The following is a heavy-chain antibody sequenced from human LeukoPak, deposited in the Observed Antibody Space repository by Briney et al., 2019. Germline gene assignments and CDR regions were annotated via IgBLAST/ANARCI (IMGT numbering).Heavy chain of an antibody. D-gene: IGHD1-20*01. CDR2: VFYTGAT. CDR3: ARLKVTGTPSGMDV. J-gene: IGHJ6*02. CDR1: GGSISAYY. V-gene: IGHV4-59*01. Sequence: PSETLSLTCTVSGGSISAYYWSWIRQPPGKGLEWIGDVFYTGATNCNPSLESRVTISVDTSKNQFSLKLSSVTAADTAVYYCARLKVTGTPSGMDVWGQGTTVTVSS.